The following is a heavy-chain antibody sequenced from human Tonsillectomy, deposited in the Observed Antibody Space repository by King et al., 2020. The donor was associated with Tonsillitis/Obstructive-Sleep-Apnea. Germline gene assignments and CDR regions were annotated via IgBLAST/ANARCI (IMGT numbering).Heavy chain of an antibody. D-gene: IGHD5-18*01. Sequence: VQLQESGPGLVKPSETLSLTCTVSGGSISSYYWSWIRPPPGKGLGWIGYIYYSGSTSYNPSLKSRVTISVDTSKNQFSLRLTSVTAADTAVYYCAREGYSYGLLGAFDIWGQGTMVTVSS. V-gene: IGHV4-59*01. J-gene: IGHJ3*02. CDR2: IYYSGST. CDR1: GGSISSYY. CDR3: AREGYSYGLLGAFDI.